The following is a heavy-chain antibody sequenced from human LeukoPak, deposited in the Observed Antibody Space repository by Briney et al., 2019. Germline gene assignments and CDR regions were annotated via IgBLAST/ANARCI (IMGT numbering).Heavy chain of an antibody. Sequence: PGGSLRLSCAASGFTVSSNYMSWVRQAPGKGLEWVSVIYSGGSTYYADSVKGRSTISRDNSKNTVYLQMNSLRAEDTAVYYCAKVSPSSGWLGDYWGQGTLVTVSS. CDR3: AKVSPSSGWLGDY. J-gene: IGHJ4*02. CDR2: IYSGGST. D-gene: IGHD6-19*01. CDR1: GFTVSSNY. V-gene: IGHV3-53*01.